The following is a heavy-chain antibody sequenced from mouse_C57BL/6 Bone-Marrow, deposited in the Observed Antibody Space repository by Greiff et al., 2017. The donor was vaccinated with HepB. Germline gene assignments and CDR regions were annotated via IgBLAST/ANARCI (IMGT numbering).Heavy chain of an antibody. CDR3: ARPLITTVVAFDY. Sequence: QVHVKQSGPELVKPGASVKISCKASGYAFSSSWMNWVKQRPGKGLEWIGRIYPGDGDTNYNGKFKGKATLTADKSSSTAYMQLSSLTSEDSAVYFCARPLITTVVAFDYWGQGTTLTVSS. CDR2: IYPGDGDT. V-gene: IGHV1-82*01. CDR1: GYAFSSSW. J-gene: IGHJ2*01. D-gene: IGHD1-1*01.